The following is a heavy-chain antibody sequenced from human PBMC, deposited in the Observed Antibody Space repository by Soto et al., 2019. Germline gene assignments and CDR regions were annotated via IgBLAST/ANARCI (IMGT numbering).Heavy chain of an antibody. V-gene: IGHV3-74*01. CDR3: IKVLTRGVGVPRFYFDS. J-gene: IGHJ4*02. Sequence: GESLKISCAASGFTFSNDWMHWVRQAPGKGLEWVSRINADGGSTHYADSVRGRFTISRDNAKSTLFLQLNSLRVEDTAIYYCIKVLTRGVGVPRFYFDSWGQGTLVTVSS. CDR1: GFTFSNDW. CDR2: INADGGST. D-gene: IGHD3-9*01.